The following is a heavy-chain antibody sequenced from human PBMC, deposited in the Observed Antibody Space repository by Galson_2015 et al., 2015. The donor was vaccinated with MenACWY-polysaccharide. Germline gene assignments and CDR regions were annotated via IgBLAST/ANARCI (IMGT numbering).Heavy chain of an antibody. J-gene: IGHJ3*02. CDR2: IYPDDSDT. D-gene: IGHD4-17*01. CDR1: GYSFTNYW. CDR3: ATRLAYYGDSLTPFWGAFDI. Sequence: QSGAEVKKPGESLKISCKGSGYSFTNYWIGWVRQMPGKGLEWMGIIYPDDSDTRYSPSFQGQVTISADKSISTAYLQWSSLKASDTAMYYCATRLAYYGDSLTPFWGAFDIWGQGTMVTVSS. V-gene: IGHV5-51*01.